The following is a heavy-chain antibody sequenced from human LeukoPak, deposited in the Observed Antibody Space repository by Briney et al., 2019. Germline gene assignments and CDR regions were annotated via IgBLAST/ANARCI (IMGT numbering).Heavy chain of an antibody. V-gene: IGHV4-4*07. Sequence: SETLSLTCGVSGGSVNNFYWSWIRQPAGKGLEWIGRISTTGSTKCNPSLKSRVTLLVDTSKNQFSLKLASVIAADTAVYYCARASYCSGTKCHNLAWFGPWGQGTPVTVSS. CDR2: ISTTGST. CDR1: GGSVNNFY. J-gene: IGHJ5*02. D-gene: IGHD2-2*01. CDR3: ARASYCSGTKCHNLAWFGP.